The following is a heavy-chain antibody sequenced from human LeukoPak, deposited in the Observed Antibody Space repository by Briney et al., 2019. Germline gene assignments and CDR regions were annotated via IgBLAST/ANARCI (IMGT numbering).Heavy chain of an antibody. J-gene: IGHJ4*02. CDR1: GFSLSTSGVG. V-gene: IGHV2-5*01. CDR2: IYWNDDK. CDR3: AHSPDPNYYDSSGYYY. D-gene: IGHD3-22*01. Sequence: SGPTLVKPTQTLTLTCTFSGFSLSTSGVGVGWIRQPPGKALEWLALIYWNDDKRYSPSLKSRLTITKDTSKNQVVLTMTNMDPVDTATYYCAHSPDPNYYDSSGYYYWGQGTLVTVPS.